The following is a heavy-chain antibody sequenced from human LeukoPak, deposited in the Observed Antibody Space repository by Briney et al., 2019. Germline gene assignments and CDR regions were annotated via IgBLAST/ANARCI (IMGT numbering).Heavy chain of an antibody. CDR1: SGSITSFY. CDR2: IYASGST. J-gene: IGHJ4*02. V-gene: IGHV4-4*07. D-gene: IGHD6-13*01. CDR3: AGGSSSWYNLY. Sequence: PSETLSLTCTVSSGSITSFYWNWIRQPAGKGLEWIGRIYASGSTNYNPSLKSRVTMSLDTSKNQFSLKLSSVTAADTAVYYCAGGSSSWYNLYWGQGTLVTVSS.